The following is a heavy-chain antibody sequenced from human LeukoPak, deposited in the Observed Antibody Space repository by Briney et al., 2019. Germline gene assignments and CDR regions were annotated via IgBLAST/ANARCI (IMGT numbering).Heavy chain of an antibody. Sequence: SETLSLTCVVYGESFSGYYWSWIRQPPGKGLEWIGEINHSGSTNYNPSLKSRVTISVDTSKNQFSLKLSSVTAADTAVYYCARQKWYSSGWYPFDYWGQGTLVTVSS. CDR1: GESFSGYY. CDR2: INHSGST. D-gene: IGHD6-19*01. J-gene: IGHJ4*02. CDR3: ARQKWYSSGWYPFDY. V-gene: IGHV4-34*01.